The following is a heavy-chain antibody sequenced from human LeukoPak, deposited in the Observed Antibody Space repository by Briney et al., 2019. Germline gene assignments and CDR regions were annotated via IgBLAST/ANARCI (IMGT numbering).Heavy chain of an antibody. CDR3: ARSSSAAFDI. Sequence: GGSLRLSCEASGFTFSSYWMSWVRQAPGKGLEWVANMNQYGSEKYYVDSVKGRFTISRDNAKNSLYLQTNSLRAEDTAVYYCARSSSAAFDIWGQGTVVTVSS. CDR1: GFTFSSYW. J-gene: IGHJ3*02. CDR2: MNQYGSEK. V-gene: IGHV3-7*01. D-gene: IGHD6-6*01.